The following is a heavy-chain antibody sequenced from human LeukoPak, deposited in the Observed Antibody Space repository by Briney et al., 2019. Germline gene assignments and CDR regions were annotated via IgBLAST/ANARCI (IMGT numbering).Heavy chain of an antibody. CDR1: GFTFSSYG. V-gene: IGHV3-30*18. D-gene: IGHD5-12*01. Sequence: AGRSLRLSCAASGFTFSSYGMHWVRQAPGKGLEWVAVISYDGSNKYYADSVKGRFTISRDNSKNTLYLQMNSLRAEDTAVYYCAKAQLRTIVALDAFDIWGQGTMVTVSS. CDR2: ISYDGSNK. J-gene: IGHJ3*02. CDR3: AKAQLRTIVALDAFDI.